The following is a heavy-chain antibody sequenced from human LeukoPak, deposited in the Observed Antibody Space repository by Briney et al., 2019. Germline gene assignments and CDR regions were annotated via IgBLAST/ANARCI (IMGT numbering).Heavy chain of an antibody. V-gene: IGHV4-31*03. D-gene: IGHD2-15*01. CDR2: IYYSGST. CDR1: GGSISSGGYY. CDR3: ARDVRHKVAGGSFDP. Sequence: ASQTLSLTCTVSGGSISSGGYYWSWIRQHPGKGLEWIGYIYYSGSTYYNPSLKSRVTISVDTSKNQFSLKLSSVTAADTAVYYCARDVRHKVAGGSFDPWGQGTLVTVSS. J-gene: IGHJ5*02.